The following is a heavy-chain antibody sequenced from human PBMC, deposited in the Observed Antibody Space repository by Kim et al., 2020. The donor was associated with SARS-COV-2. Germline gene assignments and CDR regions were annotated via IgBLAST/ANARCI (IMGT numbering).Heavy chain of an antibody. CDR3: ARADRGSYYFGMDV. J-gene: IGHJ6*02. D-gene: IGHD6-6*01. Sequence: AGSGRGRFTISRDNSRNTLYLQMSSLRAEDTALYYCARADRGSYYFGMDVWGQGTTVTVSS. V-gene: IGHV3-23*01.